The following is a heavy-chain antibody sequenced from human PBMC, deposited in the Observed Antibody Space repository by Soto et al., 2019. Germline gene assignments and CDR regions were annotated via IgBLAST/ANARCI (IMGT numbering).Heavy chain of an antibody. D-gene: IGHD3-3*01. V-gene: IGHV4-34*01. CDR2: INHSGST. CDR1: GGSFSGYY. CDR3: ARAHPKLRFLEWLFCPHMDV. J-gene: IGHJ6*03. Sequence: PSETLSLTCAVYGGSFSGYYWSWIRQPPGKGLEWIGEINHSGSTNYNPSLKSRVTISVDTSKNQFSLKLSSVTAADTAVYYCARAHPKLRFLEWLFCPHMDVWGKGTTVTVSS.